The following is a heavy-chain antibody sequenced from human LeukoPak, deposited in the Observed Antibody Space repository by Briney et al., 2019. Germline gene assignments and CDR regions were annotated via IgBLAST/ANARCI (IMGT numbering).Heavy chain of an antibody. V-gene: IGHV3-23*01. CDR3: GKTAVGYSSGQKPAWPVDY. CDR1: GFTFGSHA. CDR2: IFGSGGSP. J-gene: IGHJ4*02. Sequence: GGSLRLSCEASGFTFGSHAMYWVRQAPGKGLEWVAGIFGSGGSPHYADSVKGRFTIYRENPRNTVYLQINSLRDEDTAVYYCGKTAVGYSSGQKPAWPVDYWGQGTLVTVSS. D-gene: IGHD5-18*01.